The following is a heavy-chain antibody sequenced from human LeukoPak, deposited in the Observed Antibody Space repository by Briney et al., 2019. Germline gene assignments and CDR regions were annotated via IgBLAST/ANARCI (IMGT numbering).Heavy chain of an antibody. CDR2: IYYSGST. CDR3: ARVRYSSGWYYFGY. V-gene: IGHV4-59*01. J-gene: IGHJ4*02. Sequence: SETLSLNCTASGGSISSYYWSWIRQPPGKGLEWIGYIYYSGSTNYNPSLKSRVTISVDTSKNQFSLKLSSVTAADTAVYYCARVRYSSGWYYFGYWGQGTLVTVSS. D-gene: IGHD6-19*01. CDR1: GGSISSYY.